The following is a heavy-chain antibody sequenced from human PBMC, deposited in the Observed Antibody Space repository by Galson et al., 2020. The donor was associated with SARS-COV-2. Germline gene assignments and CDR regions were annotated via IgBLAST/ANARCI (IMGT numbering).Heavy chain of an antibody. D-gene: IGHD3-3*01. CDR2: IYSSGSA. CDR3: EGYDFWSASYS. Sequence: SETLSLTCPVSAASVTGPTYYCNWIRQPAGTGLEWIGHIYSSGSANYNPSHKSRATISVDTSKSHFSLKLGSVTAADTAVYYCEGYDFWSASYSWGQGTLVTVSS. CDR1: AASVTGPTYY. V-gene: IGHV4-61*09. J-gene: IGHJ4*02.